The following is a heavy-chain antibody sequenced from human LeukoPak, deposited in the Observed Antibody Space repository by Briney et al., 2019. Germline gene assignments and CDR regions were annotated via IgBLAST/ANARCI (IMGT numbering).Heavy chain of an antibody. CDR2: IIPIFGTA. J-gene: IGHJ4*02. CDR3: ARDLSIAAPGTDFDY. V-gene: IGHV1-69*13. D-gene: IGHD6-13*01. Sequence: SVKVSCKASGGTFSSYAISWVRQAPGQGLEWMGGIIPIFGTANYAQKFQGRVTITADESTSTAYMELSSLRSEDTAVYYCARDLSIAAPGTDFDYWGQGTLVTVSS. CDR1: GGTFSSYA.